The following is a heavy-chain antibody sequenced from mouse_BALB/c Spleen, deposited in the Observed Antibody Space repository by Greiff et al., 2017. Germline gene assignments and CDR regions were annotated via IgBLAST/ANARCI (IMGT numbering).Heavy chain of an antibody. J-gene: IGHJ4*01. D-gene: IGHD1-1*01. CDR2: ISSGGGST. CDR3: ARRFITTGMDY. V-gene: IGHV5-12-1*01. CDR1: GFAFSSYD. Sequence: DVMLVESGGGLVKPGGSLKLSCAASGFAFSSYDMSWVRQTPEKRLEWVAYISSGGGSTYYPDTVKGRFTISRDNAKNTLYLQMSSLKSEDTAMYYCARRFITTGMDYWGQGTSVTVSS.